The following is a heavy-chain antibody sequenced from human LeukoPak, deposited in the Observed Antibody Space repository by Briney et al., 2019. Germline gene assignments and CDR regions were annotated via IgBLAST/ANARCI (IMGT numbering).Heavy chain of an antibody. Sequence: PGGSLRLSCAASGFTFSSYSMNWVRQAPGKGLEWVSSISSSSSYIYYADSVKGRFTISRDNAKNSLYLQMNSLRAEGTAVYYCARDSGGTPYYYYMDVWGKGTTVTVSS. CDR1: GFTFSSYS. J-gene: IGHJ6*03. CDR2: ISSSSSYI. CDR3: ARDSGGTPYYYYMDV. D-gene: IGHD1-26*01. V-gene: IGHV3-21*01.